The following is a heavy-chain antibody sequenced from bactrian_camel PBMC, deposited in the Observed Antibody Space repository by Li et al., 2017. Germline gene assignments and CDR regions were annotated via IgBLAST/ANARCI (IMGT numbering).Heavy chain of an antibody. J-gene: IGHJ4*01. V-gene: IGHV3S55*01. Sequence: HVQLVESGGGSVQAGGSARLSCALSGNEITVARTCVGWFREREGIAAIYTGDSRTWYTDSVRGRFTISHDNAKNMLYLDMNSLKPEDTAMYYCAADIFPCHTPATLTRLSADYWGQGTQVTVS. CDR2: IYTGDSRT. CDR3: AADIFPCHTPATLTRLSADY. CDR1: GNEITVARTC. D-gene: IGHD1*01.